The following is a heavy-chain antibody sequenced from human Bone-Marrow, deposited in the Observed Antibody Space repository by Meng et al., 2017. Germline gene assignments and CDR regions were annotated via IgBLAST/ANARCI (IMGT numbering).Heavy chain of an antibody. D-gene: IGHD6-13*01. CDR2: IYYSGST. CDR1: GGSISSYY. CDR3: ALGIAAAGTGGVDY. J-gene: IGHJ4*02. V-gene: IGHV4-59*01. Sequence: GPGWVKPSGTLYLICNASGGSISSYYWSWIRQPQGKGLEWIGYIYYSGSTNYNPSLKSRVTISVDTSKNQFSLKLISVTAADTAVYYCALGIAAAGTGGVDYWGQGTLVTVSS.